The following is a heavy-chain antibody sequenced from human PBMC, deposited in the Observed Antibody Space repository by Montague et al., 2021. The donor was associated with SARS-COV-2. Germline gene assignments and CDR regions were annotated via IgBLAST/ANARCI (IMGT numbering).Heavy chain of an antibody. Sequence: SETLSLTCSVSGVSVSSNNYYWTWIRRPPGKGLEWIGYIYFNGNTILNRSLEGRVTTSIDTSKNHFSLRLTSVTPADTAVYYCAREVVGVKTNWLDTWGQGTLRTLSS. J-gene: IGHJ5*02. V-gene: IGHV4-61*03. D-gene: IGHD3-16*01. CDR2: IYFNGNT. CDR3: AREVVGVKTNWLDT. CDR1: GVSVSSNNYY.